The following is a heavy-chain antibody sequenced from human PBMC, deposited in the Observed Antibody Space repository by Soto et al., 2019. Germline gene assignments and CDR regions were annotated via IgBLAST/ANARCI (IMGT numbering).Heavy chain of an antibody. Sequence: SETLSLTCTVSGGSISSYYWSWIRQPAGKGLEWIGRIYTSGSTNYNPSLKSRVTMSVDTSKNQFSLKLSSVTAADTAVYYCARDRHYYDSSRGMDVWGQGTTVTVSS. CDR3: ARDRHYYDSSRGMDV. J-gene: IGHJ6*02. D-gene: IGHD3-22*01. V-gene: IGHV4-4*07. CDR2: IYTSGST. CDR1: GGSISSYY.